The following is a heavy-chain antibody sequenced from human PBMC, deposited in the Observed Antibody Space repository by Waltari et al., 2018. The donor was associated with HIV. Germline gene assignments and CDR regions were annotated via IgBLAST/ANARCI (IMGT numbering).Heavy chain of an antibody. V-gene: IGHV1-2*04. CDR3: ARDMRTYYYYYGMDV. D-gene: IGHD2-2*01. J-gene: IGHJ6*02. CDR1: GYTFTGYY. Sequence: QVQLVQSGAEVKKPGASVKVSCKASGYTFTGYYMHWVRQAPGQGLEWMGWINPNSGGTKHAQKFQGWVTMTRDTSISTAYMELSRLRSDDTAVYYCARDMRTYYYYYGMDVWGQGTTVTVSS. CDR2: INPNSGGT.